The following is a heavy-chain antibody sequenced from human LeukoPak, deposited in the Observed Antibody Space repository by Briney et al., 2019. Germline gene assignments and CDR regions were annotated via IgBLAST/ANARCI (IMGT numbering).Heavy chain of an antibody. J-gene: IGHJ5*02. V-gene: IGHV4-59*01. CDR2: IYYSGST. Sequence: SETLSLTCAVYGGSFSGYYWSWIRQPPGKGLEWIGYIYYSGSTNYNPSLKSRVTISVDTSKNQFSLKLSSVTAADTAVYYCARSSSSWYNWFDPWGQGTLVTVSS. D-gene: IGHD6-13*01. CDR3: ARSSSSWYNWFDP. CDR1: GGSFSGYY.